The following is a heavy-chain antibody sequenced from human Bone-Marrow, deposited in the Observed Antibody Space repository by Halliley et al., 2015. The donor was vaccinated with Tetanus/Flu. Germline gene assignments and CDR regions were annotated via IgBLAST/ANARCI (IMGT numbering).Heavy chain of an antibody. CDR1: GFIFSSYA. CDR2: ISYDGSNN. V-gene: IGHV3-30*03. J-gene: IGHJ3*02. Sequence: SLRLSCAASGFIFSSYAIHWVRQAPGKGLEWVAIISYDGSNNYYSESVKGRFTISRDNSKNTLYLQMNSLRADDTVVYYCARDQGSKGAFDIWGQGTMVSVSS. CDR3: ARDQGSKGAFDI.